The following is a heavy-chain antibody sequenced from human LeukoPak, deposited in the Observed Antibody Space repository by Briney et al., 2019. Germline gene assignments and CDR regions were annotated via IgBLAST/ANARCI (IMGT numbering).Heavy chain of an antibody. J-gene: IGHJ4*02. V-gene: IGHV1-18*04. Sequence: ASVKVSCKASGYTFTSYGSSWVRQAPGQGLEWRGWISAYNGNTNYAQKLQGRVTMTTDTSTSTAYMELRSLRSDDRAVYDCARGYCSGGSCYVAYFDYWGQGTLVTVSS. D-gene: IGHD2-15*01. CDR3: ARGYCSGGSCYVAYFDY. CDR1: GYTFTSYG. CDR2: ISAYNGNT.